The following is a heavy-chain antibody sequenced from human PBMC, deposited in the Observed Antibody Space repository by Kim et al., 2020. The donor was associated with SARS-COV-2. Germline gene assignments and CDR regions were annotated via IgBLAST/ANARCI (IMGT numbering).Heavy chain of an antibody. CDR3: AKDNMVRGENGMDV. J-gene: IGHJ6*02. Sequence: GGSLRLSCAASGFTFDDYAIHWVRQAPGKGLEWVSLISGDGFFKYYADSVKGRFTISRDNHKNSLFLQMNSLTTEDTAFYYCAKDNMVRGENGMDVWGQGTSVNVPS. D-gene: IGHD3-10*01. CDR2: ISGDGFFK. CDR1: GFTFDDYA. V-gene: IGHV3-43*02.